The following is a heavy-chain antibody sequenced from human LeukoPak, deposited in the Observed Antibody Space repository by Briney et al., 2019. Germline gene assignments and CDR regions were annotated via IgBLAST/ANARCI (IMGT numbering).Heavy chain of an antibody. CDR2: ISYNGNKK. Sequence: GRSLRLSCAASGFTFSNYGLHWVRQAPGKGLEWVALISYNGNKKYHADPVKGRFTISRDNSNNALYLQMDSLRAEDTAVYYCARDKDGYNYEYYFDYWGQGTLVTVSS. CDR3: ARDKDGYNYEYYFDY. D-gene: IGHD5-24*01. V-gene: IGHV3-33*01. J-gene: IGHJ4*02. CDR1: GFTFSNYG.